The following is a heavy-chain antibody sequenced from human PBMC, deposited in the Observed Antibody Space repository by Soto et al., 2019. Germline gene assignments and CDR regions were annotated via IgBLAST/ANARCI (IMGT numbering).Heavy chain of an antibody. J-gene: IGHJ4*02. CDR2: INTNTGNP. CDR3: ARGSNYDFWSGPPTDY. V-gene: IGHV7-4-1*01. CDR1: GYTFTSYA. D-gene: IGHD3-3*01. Sequence: ASVKVSCKASGYTFTSYAMNWVRQAPGQGLEWMGWINTNTGNPTYAQGFTGRFVFSLDTSVGTAYLQICSLKAEDTAVYYCARGSNYDFWSGPPTDYWGQGTLVTVSS.